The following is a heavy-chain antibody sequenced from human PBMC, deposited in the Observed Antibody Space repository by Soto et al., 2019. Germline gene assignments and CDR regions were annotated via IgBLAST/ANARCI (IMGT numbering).Heavy chain of an antibody. V-gene: IGHV4-61*01. CDR1: GGSVSSGSYY. D-gene: IGHD5-12*01. Sequence: QVQLQESGPGLVKPSETLSLTCTGSGGSVSSGSYYWSWIRQPPGKGLEWIGYIYYSGSTNYNPSLKSRVTISVDTSKNRFSLKLSSVTAAYAAVYYCATADSGYDLDYWGQGTLVTVSS. J-gene: IGHJ4*02. CDR3: ATADSGYDLDY. CDR2: IYYSGST.